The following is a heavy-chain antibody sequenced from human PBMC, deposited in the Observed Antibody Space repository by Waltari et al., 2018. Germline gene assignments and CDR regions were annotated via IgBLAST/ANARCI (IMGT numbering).Heavy chain of an antibody. CDR3: ARDPSPYNWNYGSLDY. J-gene: IGHJ4*02. CDR1: GGTFSSYA. CDR2: IIPIFGTA. V-gene: IGHV1-69*14. D-gene: IGHD1-7*01. Sequence: QVQLVQSGAEVKKPGSSVKVSCKASGGTFSSYAISWVRQAPGQGLEWMGGIIPIFGTANYAQKFQGRVTITADKSTSTAYMELSSLRSEDTAVYYCARDPSPYNWNYGSLDYWGQGTLVTVSS.